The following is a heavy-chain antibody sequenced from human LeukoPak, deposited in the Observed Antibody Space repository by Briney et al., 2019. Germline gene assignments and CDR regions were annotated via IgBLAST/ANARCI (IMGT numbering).Heavy chain of an antibody. Sequence: GGSLRLSCAASGFTFSSYGMHWVRQAPGKGLEWVAVISYDGSNKYYADSVKGRFTISRDNSKNTLYLQMNILRPEDTAVYFCARSPLVYYGMDVWGQGTTVTVSS. CDR1: GFTFSSYG. J-gene: IGHJ6*02. CDR2: ISYDGSNK. V-gene: IGHV3-30*03. D-gene: IGHD2-8*02. CDR3: ARSPLVYYGMDV.